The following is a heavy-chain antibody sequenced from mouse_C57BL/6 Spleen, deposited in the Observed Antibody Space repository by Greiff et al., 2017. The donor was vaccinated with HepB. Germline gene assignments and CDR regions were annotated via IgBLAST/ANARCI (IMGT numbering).Heavy chain of an antibody. J-gene: IGHJ4*01. V-gene: IGHV10-3*01. CDR2: IRSKSSNYAT. Sequence: EVKLVESGGGLVQPKGSLKLSCAASGFTFNTYAMHWVRQAPGKGLEWVASIRSKSSNYATYYADSVKDRFTISRDDSQSMLYLQMNNLKTEDTAIYYCVRGYYGSIDYSIDYWGQGTSVTVSS. CDR1: GFTFNTYA. CDR3: VRGYYGSIDYSIDY. D-gene: IGHD1-1*01.